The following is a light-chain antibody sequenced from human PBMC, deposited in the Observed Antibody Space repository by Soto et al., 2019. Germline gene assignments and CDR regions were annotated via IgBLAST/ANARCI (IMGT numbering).Light chain of an antibody. CDR3: QHYDNLPPYI. V-gene: IGKV1-33*01. CDR2: DAS. CDR1: RDIRDF. Sequence: EIQMTQSPSSLSVSVGDRVTITCQASRDIRDFLNWYQQKPGKAPKLLISDASNLEAGVPPRFSGSGSGTHFTFSISSLQPEDVATYYCQHYDNLPPYIFGQGTKLDIK. J-gene: IGKJ2*01.